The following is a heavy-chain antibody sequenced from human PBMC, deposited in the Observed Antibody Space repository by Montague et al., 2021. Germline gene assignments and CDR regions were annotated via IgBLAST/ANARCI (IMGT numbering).Heavy chain of an antibody. CDR2: INHSGST. J-gene: IGHJ4*02. CDR3: ARGRVAGSWKTDSYHY. CDR1: GGSFSGYY. V-gene: IGHV4-34*01. Sequence: SETLSLTCAVYGGSFSGYYWSWIRQPPGKGLEWIGEINHSGSTNYNPSLKSRVTISVDTSKNQFSLKLSSVTAADTAVYYCARGRVAGSWKTDSYHYGGQGTLVTVSS. D-gene: IGHD6-13*01.